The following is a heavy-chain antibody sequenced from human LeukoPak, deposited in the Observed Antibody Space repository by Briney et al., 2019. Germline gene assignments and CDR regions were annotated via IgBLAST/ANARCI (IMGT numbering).Heavy chain of an antibody. V-gene: IGHV4-38-2*02. CDR3: ARHPSY. CDR2: IYHSGST. CDR1: GYSISSGYY. J-gene: IGHJ4*02. Sequence: PSETLSLTCTVSGYSISSGYYWGWIRQPPGKGLEWIGSIYHSGSTYYNPSLKSRVTISVDTSKNQFSLKLSSVTAADTAVYYCARHPSYWGQGTLVTVSS.